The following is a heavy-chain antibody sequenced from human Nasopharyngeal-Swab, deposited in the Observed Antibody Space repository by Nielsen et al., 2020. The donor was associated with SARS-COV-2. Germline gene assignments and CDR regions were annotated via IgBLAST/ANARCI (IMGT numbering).Heavy chain of an antibody. CDR2: ISGSGGST. J-gene: IGHJ4*02. CDR3: AKNAYYDFWSYGTY. D-gene: IGHD3-3*01. CDR1: GFTFSSYA. V-gene: IGHV3-23*01. Sequence: GGSLRLSCAASGFTFSSYAMSWVRQAPGKGLEWVSAISGSGGSTYYADSMKGRFTVSRDNSKNTLYLQMNSLRAEDTAVYYCAKNAYYDFWSYGTYWGQGTLVTVSS.